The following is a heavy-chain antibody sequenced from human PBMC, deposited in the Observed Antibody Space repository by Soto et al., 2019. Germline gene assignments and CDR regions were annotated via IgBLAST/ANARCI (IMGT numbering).Heavy chain of an antibody. CDR1: GFTFSSYA. V-gene: IGHV3-23*01. Sequence: GGSLRLSCAASGFTFSSYAMSWVRQAPGKGLEWVSAISGSGGSTYYADSVKGRFTISRDNSKNTLYLQMNSLRAEDTAVYYCAKAFTIFGVNGDFDYWGQGTLVTVSS. J-gene: IGHJ4*02. CDR2: ISGSGGST. D-gene: IGHD3-3*01. CDR3: AKAFTIFGVNGDFDY.